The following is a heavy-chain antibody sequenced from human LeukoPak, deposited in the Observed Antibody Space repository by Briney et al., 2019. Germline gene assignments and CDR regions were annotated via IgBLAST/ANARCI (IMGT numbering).Heavy chain of an antibody. D-gene: IGHD2-2*01. CDR2: ISGSGGST. Sequence: GGSLRLSCAASGFTFSSYAMSWVRQAPGKGLEWVSAISGSGGSTYYADPVKGRFTIARDNSKNTLYLQMNSLRAEDTAVYYCAKRGKIVVVPAATTHPYYFDYWGQGTLVTVSS. CDR3: AKRGKIVVVPAATTHPYYFDY. CDR1: GFTFSSYA. V-gene: IGHV3-23*01. J-gene: IGHJ4*02.